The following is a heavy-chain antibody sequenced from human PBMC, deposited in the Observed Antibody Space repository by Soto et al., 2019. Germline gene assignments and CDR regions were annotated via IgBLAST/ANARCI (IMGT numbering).Heavy chain of an antibody. CDR1: GFTFSSYS. D-gene: IGHD1-26*01. CDR3: AKDERGYYPMDV. CDR2: ISSSSSYI. V-gene: IGHV3-21*04. J-gene: IGHJ6*03. Sequence: PGGSLRLSCAASGFTFSSYSMNWVRQAPGKGLEWVSSISSSSSYIYYADSVKGRFTISRDNSKNTLYLQMNSLRAEDTAVYYCAKDERGYYPMDVWGKGTTVTVSS.